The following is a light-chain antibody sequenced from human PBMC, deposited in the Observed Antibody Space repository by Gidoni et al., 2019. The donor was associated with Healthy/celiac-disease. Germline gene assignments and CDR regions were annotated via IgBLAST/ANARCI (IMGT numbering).Light chain of an antibody. Sequence: DIQMTQSPSSLSASVGDRVTITCRASQSISSYLNWYQQKPGKAPKLLFYAASSLQSGVPSRFSGSGSGTDFTLTISSLQPEDFATYYCHQSYSTPPWTFGQGTKVEIK. CDR1: QSISSY. CDR2: AAS. V-gene: IGKV1-39*01. J-gene: IGKJ1*01. CDR3: HQSYSTPPWT.